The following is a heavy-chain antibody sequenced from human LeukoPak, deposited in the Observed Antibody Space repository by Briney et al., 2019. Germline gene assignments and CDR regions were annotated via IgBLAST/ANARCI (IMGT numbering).Heavy chain of an antibody. J-gene: IGHJ5*02. CDR2: IKQDGSEK. D-gene: IGHD3-16*01. V-gene: IGHV3-7*01. CDR1: GFTFSTHA. CDR3: ASHSYGYNH. Sequence: GGSLRLSCAASGFTFSTHAMSWVRQAPGKGLEWVANIKQDGSEKNYVDSVKGRFTIFRDNARNSLYLQMNSLRAEDTAVYYCASHSYGYNHWGQGTLVIVSS.